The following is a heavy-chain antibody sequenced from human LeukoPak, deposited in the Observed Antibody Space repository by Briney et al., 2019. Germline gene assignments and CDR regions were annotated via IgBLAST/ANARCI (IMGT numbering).Heavy chain of an antibody. J-gene: IGHJ4*02. CDR3: AKDRGWLQFDY. V-gene: IGHV4-59*11. Sequence: SETLYLTCTVSGVSINSHFSNWIRQSPGKGLEWIGYIYYSGISNYNPSLKSRATISVDTSKSQFSLNLNSVTAADTAVYFCAKDRGWLQFDYWGQGILVTVSS. CDR1: GVSINSHF. D-gene: IGHD5-24*01. CDR2: IYYSGIS.